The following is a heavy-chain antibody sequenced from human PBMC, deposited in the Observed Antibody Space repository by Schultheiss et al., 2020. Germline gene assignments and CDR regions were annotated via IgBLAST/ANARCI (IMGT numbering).Heavy chain of an antibody. CDR3: ARDYLDYGDPNYFDY. V-gene: IGHV4-30-4*01. CDR1: GGSISSGDYY. D-gene: IGHD4-17*01. J-gene: IGHJ4*02. CDR2: ISHSGST. Sequence: SETLSLTCTVSGGSISSGDYYWSWIRQPPGKGLEWIGYISHSGSTYYNPSLKSRVTISVDTSKNQFSLKLSSVTAADTAVYYCARDYLDYGDPNYFDYWGQGNLVTVSS.